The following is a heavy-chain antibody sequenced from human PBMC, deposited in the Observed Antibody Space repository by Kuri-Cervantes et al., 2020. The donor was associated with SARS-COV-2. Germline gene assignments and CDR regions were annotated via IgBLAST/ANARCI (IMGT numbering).Heavy chain of an antibody. CDR2: VRGKANNYAT. CDR3: ARDLRLRKSLDY. Sequence: GESLKISCEVSGFLFSASAIHWVRQGSGKGLEWVGRVRGKANNYATAYAASVKGRFTISRDNAKNSLYLQMSSLRAEDTAVYYCARDLRLRKSLDYWGQGTLVTVSS. CDR1: GFLFSASA. V-gene: IGHV3-73*01. J-gene: IGHJ4*02. D-gene: IGHD3-3*01.